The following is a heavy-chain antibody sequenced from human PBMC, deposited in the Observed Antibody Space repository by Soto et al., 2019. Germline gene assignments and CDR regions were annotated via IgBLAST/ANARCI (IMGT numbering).Heavy chain of an antibody. J-gene: IGHJ4*02. CDR1: GFTFSNFG. CDR3: ARAGAPYYASGSYYESRDYFDH. CDR2: ISYDGSNT. Sequence: QVQLVESGGGVVQPGKSLRLSCAASGFTFSNFGFHWVRQATGKGLEWVAAISYDGSNTFYADSVKGRFTISRDNARSTLFLQMNRPRAEDTARYYCARAGAPYYASGSYYESRDYFDHWGQGTLVTVSS. V-gene: IGHV3-30*04. D-gene: IGHD3-10*01.